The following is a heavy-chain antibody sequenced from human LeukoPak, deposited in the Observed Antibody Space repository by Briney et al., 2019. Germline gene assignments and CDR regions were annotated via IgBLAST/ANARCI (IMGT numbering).Heavy chain of an antibody. CDR3: ARAWDCSSTTCYVYFDY. D-gene: IGHD2-2*01. CDR2: INPSGGST. V-gene: IGHV1-46*01. CDR1: GYTFTSYY. Sequence: ASVKVSCKASGYTFTSYYMHWVRQAPGQGLEWMGIINPSGGSTSYAQKFQGRVTMTRDTSTSTVYMELSSLTSDDTAVYYCARAWDCSSTTCYVYFDYWGQGSLVTVSS. J-gene: IGHJ4*02.